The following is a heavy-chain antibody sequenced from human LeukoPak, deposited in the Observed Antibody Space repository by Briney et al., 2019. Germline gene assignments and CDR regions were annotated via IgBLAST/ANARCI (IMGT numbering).Heavy chain of an antibody. CDR3: ARRPYCSSTSCYMTSYYFDY. J-gene: IGHJ4*02. Sequence: GESLKISCKGSGYSFTSYWIGWVRQMPGKGLEWMGIIYPGDSDTRYSPSFQGQVTISADKSISTAYLQWSSLKASDTAMYYCARRPYCSSTSCYMTSYYFDYWGQGTLVTVSS. CDR1: GYSFTSYW. V-gene: IGHV5-51*01. CDR2: IYPGDSDT. D-gene: IGHD2-2*01.